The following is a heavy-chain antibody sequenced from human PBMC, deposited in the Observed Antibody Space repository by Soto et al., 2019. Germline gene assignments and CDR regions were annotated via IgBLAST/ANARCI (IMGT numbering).Heavy chain of an antibody. CDR1: GGTFSSYT. CDR3: GGMLSLGGAVRGDPAG. V-gene: IGHV1-69*02. D-gene: IGHD3-10*01. Sequence: QVQLVQSGAEVKKPGSSVKVSCKASGGTFSSYTISWVRQAPGQGLEWMGRIIPILGIANYAQKFQGRVTITADKSTSTAYMELSSLRSEDTAVYYCGGMLSLGGAVRGDPAGWGQGTLVTVSS. CDR2: IIPILGIA. J-gene: IGHJ4*02.